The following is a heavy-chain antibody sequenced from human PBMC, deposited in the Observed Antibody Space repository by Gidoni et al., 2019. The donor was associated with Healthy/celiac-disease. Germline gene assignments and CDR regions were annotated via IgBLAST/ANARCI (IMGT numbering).Heavy chain of an antibody. CDR2: IYSGGST. D-gene: IGHD6-13*01. CDR3: ARDRYSSSWYGSDY. CDR1: GLTVSSNY. Sequence: EVQLVESGGGLIQPGGSLRLYCAAYGLTVSSNYMSWVRQAPGKGLEWVSVIYSGGSTYYADAVKGRFTISRDNSKNTLYLQMNSLRAEDTAVYYCARDRYSSSWYGSDYWGQGTLVTVSS. V-gene: IGHV3-53*01. J-gene: IGHJ4*02.